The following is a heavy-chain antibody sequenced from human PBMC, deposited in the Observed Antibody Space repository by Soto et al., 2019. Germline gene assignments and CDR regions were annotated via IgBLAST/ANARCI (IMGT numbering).Heavy chain of an antibody. CDR3: AKRCSRLARGSSVSCYGEFYFDF. J-gene: IGHJ4*02. Sequence: GGSLRLSCIVSGFTFSSSAMAWVRQAPGKGLEWVSVISGRGDTIYYADSVKGRFTISRDNSKNTVYMQMNSLGAEDTAVYYCAKRCSRLARGSSVSCYGEFYFDFWGQGTLVTVSS. CDR2: ISGRGDTI. V-gene: IGHV3-23*01. CDR1: GFTFSSSA. D-gene: IGHD2-2*01.